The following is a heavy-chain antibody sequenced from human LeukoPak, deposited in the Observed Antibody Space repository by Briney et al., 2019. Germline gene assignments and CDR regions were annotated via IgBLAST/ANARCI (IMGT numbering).Heavy chain of an antibody. CDR3: ARDNSVGDNAWWFDP. CDR1: GYTFTSYA. CDR2: INAGNGNT. D-gene: IGHD1-26*01. V-gene: IGHV1-3*03. J-gene: IGHJ5*02. Sequence: ASVKVSCKASGYTFTSYAMHWVRQAPGQRLEWMGWINAGNGNTKYSQEFQGRVTITRDTSASTAYMELSSLRSEDMAVYYCARDNSVGDNAWWFDPWGQGTLVTVSS.